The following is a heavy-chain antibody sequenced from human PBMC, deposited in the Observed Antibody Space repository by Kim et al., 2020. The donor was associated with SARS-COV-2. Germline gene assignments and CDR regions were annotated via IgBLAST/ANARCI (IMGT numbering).Heavy chain of an antibody. D-gene: IGHD6-6*01. CDR2: INHSGST. CDR1: GGSFSGYY. Sequence: SETLSLTCAVYGGSFSGYYWSWIRQPPGKGLEWIGEINHSGSTNYNPSLKSRVTISVDTSKNQFSLKLSSVTAADTAVYYCARDAPSAARLHYWGQGTLVTVSS. CDR3: ARDAPSAARLHY. V-gene: IGHV4-34*01. J-gene: IGHJ4*02.